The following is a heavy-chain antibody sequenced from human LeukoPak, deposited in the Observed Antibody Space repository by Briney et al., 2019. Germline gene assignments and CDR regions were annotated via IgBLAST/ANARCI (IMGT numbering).Heavy chain of an antibody. CDR2: IKQDGSEK. CDR3: ARASSLAVAGFFDY. D-gene: IGHD6-19*01. V-gene: IGHV3-7*01. J-gene: IGHJ4*02. Sequence: GGSLRLSCTAPGFTFSSYWLNWVRQAPGKGLEWVANIKQDGSEKYYVDSVKGRFTISRDNAKNSLYLQMNSLRADDTAVYYCARASSLAVAGFFDYWGQGILVTVSS. CDR1: GFTFSSYW.